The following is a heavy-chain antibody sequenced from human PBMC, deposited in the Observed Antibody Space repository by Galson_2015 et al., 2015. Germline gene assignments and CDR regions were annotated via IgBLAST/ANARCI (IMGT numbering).Heavy chain of an antibody. Sequence: SLRLSCAASGFTFDDYAMHWVRHAPGKGLEWVSGISWNSGSIGYADSVKGRFTISRDNAKNSLYLQMNSLRAEDTALYYCAKEKSYDYIWGSNRQGAFDIWGQGTMVTVSS. V-gene: IGHV3-9*01. D-gene: IGHD3-16*01. CDR2: ISWNSGSI. J-gene: IGHJ3*02. CDR3: AKEKSYDYIWGSNRQGAFDI. CDR1: GFTFDDYA.